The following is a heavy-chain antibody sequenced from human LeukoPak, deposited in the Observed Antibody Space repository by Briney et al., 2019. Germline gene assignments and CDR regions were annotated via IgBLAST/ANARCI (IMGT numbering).Heavy chain of an antibody. CDR1: GFTFSSFA. J-gene: IGHJ4*02. Sequence: GGSLRLSCAASGFTFSSFALHWVRQAPGKGLEYVSAISSNGDNTYYANSVKGRFTISRDNSKNTLYLQMGSLRGEDTAVYYCARAMSIAARLQTIFDYWGQGTLVTVSS. CDR3: ARAMSIAARLQTIFDY. V-gene: IGHV3-64*01. D-gene: IGHD6-6*01. CDR2: ISSNGDNT.